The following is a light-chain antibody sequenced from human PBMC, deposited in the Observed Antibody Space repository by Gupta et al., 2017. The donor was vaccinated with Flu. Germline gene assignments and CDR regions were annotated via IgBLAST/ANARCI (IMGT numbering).Light chain of an antibody. CDR2: GAY. CDR3: QQNYSIPGT. V-gene: IGKV1-39*01. Sequence: NCSLPKSRKAIRLLIYGAYSVQSGVTSRFSGSGSVTDFTLTIISLQPEYVSTYYCQQNYSIPGTFGPGTTVDIK. J-gene: IGKJ3*01.